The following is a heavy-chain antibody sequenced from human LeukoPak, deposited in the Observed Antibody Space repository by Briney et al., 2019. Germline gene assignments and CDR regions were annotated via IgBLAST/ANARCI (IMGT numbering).Heavy chain of an antibody. V-gene: IGHV3-30-3*01. CDR2: VSYDGSST. CDR1: GFIFSSYS. Sequence: GGSLRLSCSASGFIFSSYSMQWVRQAPGKGLEWVAMVSYDGSSTYYADSVKGRFTISRDSSQNTLYLQMNSLRSDDTAVYYCARTYYGPGSYSWFDPWGQGTLVSVSS. J-gene: IGHJ5*02. CDR3: ARTYYGPGSYSWFDP. D-gene: IGHD3-10*01.